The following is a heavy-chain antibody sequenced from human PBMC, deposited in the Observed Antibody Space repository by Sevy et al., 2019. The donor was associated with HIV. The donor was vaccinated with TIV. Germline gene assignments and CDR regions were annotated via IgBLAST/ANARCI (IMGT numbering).Heavy chain of an antibody. CDR1: GGSISSGGYS. CDR3: ASPAAAGTMGGLNWFDP. CDR2: IYHSGST. J-gene: IGHJ5*02. D-gene: IGHD6-13*01. Sequence: QLPETLSLTCAVSGGSISSGGYSWSWIRQPPGKGLEWIGYIYHSGSTYYNPSLKSRVTISVDRSKNQFSLKLSSVTAADTAVYYCASPAAAGTMGGLNWFDPWGQGTLVTVSS. V-gene: IGHV4-30-2*01.